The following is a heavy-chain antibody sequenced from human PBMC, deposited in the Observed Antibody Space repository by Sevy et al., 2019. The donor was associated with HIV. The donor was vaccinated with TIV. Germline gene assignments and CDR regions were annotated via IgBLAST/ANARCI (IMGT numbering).Heavy chain of an antibody. V-gene: IGHV1-2*02. CDR3: ARMGDYFDTSGYYPLKY. CDR1: GYTFTGYY. D-gene: IGHD3-22*01. Sequence: ASVKVSCKASGYTFTGYYIHWLRQAPGQGLEWMGWINPKTGGTYFAKKFQDTVTLTTGTSITTVYLELTGLRFDDTAAYDCARMGDYFDTSGYYPLKYWGQGTLVTVSS. CDR2: INPKTGGT. J-gene: IGHJ4*02.